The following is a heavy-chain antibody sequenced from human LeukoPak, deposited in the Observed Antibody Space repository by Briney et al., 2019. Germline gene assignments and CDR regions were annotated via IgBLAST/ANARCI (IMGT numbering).Heavy chain of an antibody. CDR1: GGYISSYY. Sequence: SEALSLPHTVSGGYISSYYWSWIRQPAPKGLAWIGHIYTSGNTNYNPSLKSRVTMSVGTSKNQFSLKLSSVTAADTAVYYCARLGFGDYPFDYWGQGTLVTVSS. D-gene: IGHD4-17*01. V-gene: IGHV4-4*07. CDR3: ARLGFGDYPFDY. CDR2: IYTSGNT. J-gene: IGHJ4*02.